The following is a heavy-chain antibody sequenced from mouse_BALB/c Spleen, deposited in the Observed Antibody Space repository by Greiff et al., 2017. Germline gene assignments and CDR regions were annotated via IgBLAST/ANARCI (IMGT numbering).Heavy chain of an antibody. CDR2: IYPYNGFS. CDR3: ARSDYGSSPAWFAY. J-gene: IGHJ3*01. Sequence: VQLQQSRPELVKPGASVKISCKASGYSFTGYYMHWVKQSHGKSLEWIGYIYPYNGFSSYNQKFKGKATLTVDKSSSTAYMELRSLTSEDSAVYYCARSDYGSSPAWFAYWGQGTLVTVSA. CDR1: GYSFTGYY. V-gene: IGHV1-31*01. D-gene: IGHD1-1*01.